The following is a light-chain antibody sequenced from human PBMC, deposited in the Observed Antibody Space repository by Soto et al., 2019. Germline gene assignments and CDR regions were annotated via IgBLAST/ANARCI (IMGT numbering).Light chain of an antibody. CDR3: CSYAASSGVV. CDR2: EGS. Sequence: QSALTQPASVSGSPGQSITISCTGTSSDVGSYNLVSWYQQHPGKAPKLMIYEGSKRPSGVSNRFSGSKSGNTASLTISGLQAEDEADYYCCSYAASSGVVFGGRTKLTVL. J-gene: IGLJ2*01. CDR1: SSDVGSYNL. V-gene: IGLV2-23*01.